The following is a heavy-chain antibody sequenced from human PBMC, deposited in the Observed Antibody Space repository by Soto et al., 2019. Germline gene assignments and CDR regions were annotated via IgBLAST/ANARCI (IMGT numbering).Heavy chain of an antibody. CDR2: IDPSDSYT. D-gene: IGHD3-22*01. CDR1: GYSFTSYW. J-gene: IGHJ3*02. V-gene: IGHV5-10-1*01. Sequence: GESLKISCKGSGYSFTSYWISWVRQMPGKGLEWMGRIDPSDSYTNYSPSFQGHVTISRDNSKNTLYLQMNSLRAEDTAVYYCAKDHTYYYDSSGYFHDAFDIWGQGTMVTVS. CDR3: AKDHTYYYDSSGYFHDAFDI.